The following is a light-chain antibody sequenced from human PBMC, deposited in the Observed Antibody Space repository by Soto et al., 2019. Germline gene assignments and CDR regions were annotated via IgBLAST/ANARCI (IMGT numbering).Light chain of an antibody. Sequence: EIVLTQSPGTLSLSPGERDTLSCRAGQSVSSSYLAWYQQKHGQAPRLLIYGAASRATGIPDRFSGSGSGTDFALTISRLEAEDFAVYYCQQYCSSPWTFGQGTKVEIK. CDR3: QQYCSSPWT. CDR2: GAA. V-gene: IGKV3-20*01. J-gene: IGKJ1*01. CDR1: QSVSSSY.